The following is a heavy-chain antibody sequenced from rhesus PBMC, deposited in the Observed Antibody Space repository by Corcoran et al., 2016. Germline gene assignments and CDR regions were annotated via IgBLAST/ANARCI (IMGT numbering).Heavy chain of an antibody. CDR3: ARGGLVTFDY. V-gene: IGHV4S7*01. Sequence: QVQLQESGPGLVKPSETLSLTCAVSGGSISGGYGWSWIRQPPGKGLEWIGHIFVSVGSTYYNPSLKSRVTISRDTSKNQFSLKLSSVTDADTAVYYCARGGLVTFDYWGQGVLVTVSS. CDR1: GGSISGGYG. J-gene: IGHJ4*01. D-gene: IGHD3-3*01. CDR2: IFVSVGST.